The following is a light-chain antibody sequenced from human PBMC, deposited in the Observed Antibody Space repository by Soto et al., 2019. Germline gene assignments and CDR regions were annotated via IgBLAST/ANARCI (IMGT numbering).Light chain of an antibody. Sequence: QSVLTQPASLSGSSGQSVTISCTGTRREVGGYNYVSWYQHHPGKAPKLMIYDVSNRPSGVSNLFSGSKSGNTASLTISGLQPEDEADYYCCSYTTSNTRQIVFGTGTKVTVL. CDR2: DVS. J-gene: IGLJ1*01. CDR3: CSYTTSNTRQIV. V-gene: IGLV2-14*03. CDR1: RREVGGYNY.